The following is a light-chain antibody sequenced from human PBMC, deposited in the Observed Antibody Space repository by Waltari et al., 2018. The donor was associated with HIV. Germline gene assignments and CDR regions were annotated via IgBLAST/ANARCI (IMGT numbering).Light chain of an antibody. CDR3: AAWEDSLNGPNYV. V-gene: IGLV1-44*01. J-gene: IGLJ1*01. Sequence: QSVLTQPPSASGAPGQSVIISCSGSSSNIGSKTVNWYRQLPGTAPKLLIYSNNQRPSGVPALFSGSKSGTSASLAISGLQSGDEADYYCAAWEDSLNGPNYVFGSGTTVTVL. CDR2: SNN. CDR1: SSNIGSKT.